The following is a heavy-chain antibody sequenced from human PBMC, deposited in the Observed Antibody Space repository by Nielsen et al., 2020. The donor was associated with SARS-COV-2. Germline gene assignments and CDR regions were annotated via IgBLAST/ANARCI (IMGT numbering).Heavy chain of an antibody. CDR3: ARVTPPGFLYFHYMDV. CDR2: TSNTGVTK. V-gene: IGHV3-11*04. J-gene: IGHJ6*03. Sequence: GESLKISCAASGFAFSDYYMSWIRQAPGKGLECVSYTSNTGVTKYYADSVKGRFTISRDNAKNSLYLQMSSLRVEDTAVYYCARVTPPGFLYFHYMDVWGKGTSVTVSS. CDR1: GFAFSDYY. D-gene: IGHD3-10*01.